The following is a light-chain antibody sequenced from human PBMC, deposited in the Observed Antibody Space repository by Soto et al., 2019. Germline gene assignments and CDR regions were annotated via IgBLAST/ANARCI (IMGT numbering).Light chain of an antibody. V-gene: IGKV1-39*01. CDR1: QSVGSD. Sequence: DIQLTQSPSSLSASVGDRVTITCRASQSVGSDLNWYQQEPGKAPKVLISAASTLQSGVPSRFSGSGSVTDFTLTISSLQPEDVATYYCQQCYTTPLTFGQGTKLEIK. J-gene: IGKJ2*01. CDR2: AAS. CDR3: QQCYTTPLT.